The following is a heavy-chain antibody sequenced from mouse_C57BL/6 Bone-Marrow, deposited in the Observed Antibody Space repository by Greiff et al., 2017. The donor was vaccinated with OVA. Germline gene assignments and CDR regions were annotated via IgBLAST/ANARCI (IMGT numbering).Heavy chain of an antibody. J-gene: IGHJ3*01. V-gene: IGHV2-2*01. CDR1: GFSLTSYG. CDR3: ARNYYDYDGAAWFAY. Sequence: VKLVESGPGLVQPSQSLSITCTVSGFSLTSYGVHWVRQSPGKGLEWLGVIWSGGSTDYNAAFISRLSISKDNSKSQVFFKMNSLQADDTAIYYCARNYYDYDGAAWFAYWGQGTLVTVSA. D-gene: IGHD2-4*01. CDR2: IWSGGST.